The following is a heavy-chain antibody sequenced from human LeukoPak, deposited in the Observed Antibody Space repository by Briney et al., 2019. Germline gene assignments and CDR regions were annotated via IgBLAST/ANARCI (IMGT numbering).Heavy chain of an antibody. CDR2: IYHSGST. Sequence: SETLSLTCAVSGGSISSRNWWSWVRQPPGKGLEWIGEIYHSGSTNYNPSLKTRVTISVDKSKNQFSLKLSSVTAADTAVYYCARRSVARYCSSTSCYSRGYEYYFDYWGQGTLVTVSS. V-gene: IGHV4-4*02. D-gene: IGHD2-2*01. J-gene: IGHJ4*02. CDR1: GGSISSRNW. CDR3: ARRSVARYCSSTSCYSRGYEYYFDY.